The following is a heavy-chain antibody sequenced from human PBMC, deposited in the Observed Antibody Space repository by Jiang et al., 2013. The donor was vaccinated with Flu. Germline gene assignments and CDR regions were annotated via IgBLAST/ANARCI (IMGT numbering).Heavy chain of an antibody. CDR1: GGSISSFY. Sequence: GLVKPSETLSLTCTVSGGSISSFYWSWIRQPPGKGLEWIGYISYSGTTNYNPSLKSRVTISVDTSKNQFSLKLSSVTAADTAVYYCARSRGYFDSWGQGTLVTVSS. CDR3: ARSRGYFDS. J-gene: IGHJ4*02. CDR2: ISYSGTT. D-gene: IGHD3-10*01. V-gene: IGHV4-59*01.